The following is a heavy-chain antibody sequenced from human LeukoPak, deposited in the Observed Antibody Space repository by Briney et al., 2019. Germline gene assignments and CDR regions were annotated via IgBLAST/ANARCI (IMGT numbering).Heavy chain of an antibody. CDR3: ARASAASAGGKNFDY. D-gene: IGHD3-16*01. J-gene: IGHJ4*02. V-gene: IGHV4-34*01. Sequence: SETLSLTCAVYGGSFSGYYWSWLRQPPGKGLEWIGEINHSGSTNYNPSLKSRVTISVDTSKNQFSLKLSSVTAADTAVYYCARASAASAGGKNFDYWGQGTLVTVSS. CDR2: INHSGST. CDR1: GGSFSGYY.